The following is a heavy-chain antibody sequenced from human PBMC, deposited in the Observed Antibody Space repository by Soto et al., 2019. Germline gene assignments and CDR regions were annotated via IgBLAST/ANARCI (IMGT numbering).Heavy chain of an antibody. CDR1: GYTLTELS. Sequence: GASVKVSCKVSGYTLTELSMHWVRQAPGKGLEWMGGFDPEDGETIYAQKFQGRVTMTEDTSTDTAYMELSSLRSEDTAVYYCAVYGSGILILSNCFDPWGQGTLVTVSS. V-gene: IGHV1-24*01. D-gene: IGHD3-10*01. CDR2: FDPEDGET. CDR3: AVYGSGILILSNCFDP. J-gene: IGHJ5*02.